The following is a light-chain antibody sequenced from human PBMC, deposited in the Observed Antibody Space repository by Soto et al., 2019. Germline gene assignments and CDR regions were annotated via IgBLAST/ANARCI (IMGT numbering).Light chain of an antibody. CDR2: EVN. Sequence: QAVVTQPPSASGSPGQSVAISCTGTSSDVGGYNYVSWYQQHPGKAPKLMIYEVNKRPSGVPDRFSGSKSGNTASLTVSGLQAEDEADYYCSSYAGSSNVLGTGTKLTVL. CDR1: SSDVGGYNY. J-gene: IGLJ1*01. CDR3: SSYAGSSNV. V-gene: IGLV2-8*01.